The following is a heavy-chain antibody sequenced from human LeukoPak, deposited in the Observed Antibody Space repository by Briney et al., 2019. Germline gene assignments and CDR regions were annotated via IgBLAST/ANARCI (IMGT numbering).Heavy chain of an antibody. J-gene: IGHJ4*02. CDR2: INTNSGAT. CDR3: ARWYSYGYGY. V-gene: IGHV1-2*02. Sequence: ASVKVSCKASGYTFTAYYMHWVRQALGQGLEWMGWINTNSGATSYAQKFQGRITMARDTSIGTAYMELSRLESDDTAVHYCARWYSYGYGYWGQGTLVTVSS. CDR1: GYTFTAYY. D-gene: IGHD5-18*01.